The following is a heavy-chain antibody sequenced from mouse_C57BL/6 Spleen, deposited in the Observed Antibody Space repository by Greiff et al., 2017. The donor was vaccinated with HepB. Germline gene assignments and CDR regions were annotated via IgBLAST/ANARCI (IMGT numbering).Heavy chain of an antibody. CDR2: IYPGDGDT. Sequence: LQESGPELVKPGASVKISCKASGYAFSSSWMNWVKQRPGKGLEWIGRIYPGDGDTNYNGKFKGKATLTADKSSSTAYMQLSSLTSEDSAVYFCARSGSSYDWYFDVWGTGTTVTVSS. D-gene: IGHD1-1*01. V-gene: IGHV1-82*01. CDR3: ARSGSSYDWYFDV. CDR1: GYAFSSSW. J-gene: IGHJ1*03.